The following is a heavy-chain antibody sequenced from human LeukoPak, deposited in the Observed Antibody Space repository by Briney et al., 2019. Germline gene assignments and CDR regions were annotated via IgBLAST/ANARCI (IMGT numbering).Heavy chain of an antibody. CDR2: ISYDGSNK. J-gene: IGHJ4*02. Sequence: GRSLRLSCAASGFTFSSYGMHWVRQAPGKGLEWVAVISYDGSNKYYADSVKGRFTISRDNAKNSLYLQMNSLRAEDTALYYCAKDIRIAAAGGFDYWGQGTLVTVSS. V-gene: IGHV3-30*18. CDR1: GFTFSSYG. D-gene: IGHD6-13*01. CDR3: AKDIRIAAAGGFDY.